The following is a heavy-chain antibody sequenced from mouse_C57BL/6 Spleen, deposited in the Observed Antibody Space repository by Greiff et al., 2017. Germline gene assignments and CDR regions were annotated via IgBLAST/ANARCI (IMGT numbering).Heavy chain of an antibody. CDR1: GFTFSSYA. CDR3: ARDGGLRPFYAMDY. V-gene: IGHV5-4*01. Sequence: EVHLVESGGGLVKPGGSLKLSCAASGFTFSSYAMSWVRQTPEKRLEWVATISDGGSYTYYPDNVKGRFTISRDNAKNNLYLQMSHLKSEDTAMYYCARDGGLRPFYAMDYWGQGTSVTVSS. J-gene: IGHJ4*01. D-gene: IGHD2-4*01. CDR2: ISDGGSYT.